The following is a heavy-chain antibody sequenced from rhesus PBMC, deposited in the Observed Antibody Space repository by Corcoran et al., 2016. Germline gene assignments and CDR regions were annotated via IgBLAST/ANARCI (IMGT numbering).Heavy chain of an antibody. Sequence: EVQLVQSGAEVKRPGESLQISCKNSGYSFTSYWISLVRQMAGKGLEWMGAIDPSDSDTRYSPSFQGQVTISADKSISTAYLQWSSLKASDTATYYCAKYYGSSLVNRFDVWGPGVLVTVSS. CDR2: IDPSDSDT. D-gene: IGHD4-29*01. CDR3: AKYYGSSLVNRFDV. V-gene: IGHV5-20*02. J-gene: IGHJ5-1*01. CDR1: GYSFTSYW.